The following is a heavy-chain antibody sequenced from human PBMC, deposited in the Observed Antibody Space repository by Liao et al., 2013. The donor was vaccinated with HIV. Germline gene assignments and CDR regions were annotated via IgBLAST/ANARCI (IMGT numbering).Heavy chain of an antibody. V-gene: IGHV4-61*02. Sequence: QVQLQESGPGLLRPSQTLSLTCSVSSGYITSRSYYWTWIRQSAGQGLEWIGRIYSTGSTNYNPSLKSRVTISIDTSKNHFSLSLRSVTAADTAVYYCARVQRTVTAVMDAFDIWGQGTVVTVSS. D-gene: IGHD4-17*01. CDR3: ARVQRTVTAVMDAFDI. CDR2: IYSTGST. J-gene: IGHJ3*02. CDR1: SGYITSRSYY.